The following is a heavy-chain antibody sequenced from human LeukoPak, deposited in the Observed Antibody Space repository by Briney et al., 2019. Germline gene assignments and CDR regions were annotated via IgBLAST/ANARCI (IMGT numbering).Heavy chain of an antibody. CDR2: INPNSGGT. V-gene: IGHV1-2*06. CDR3: ARGFRDYVWGSYRPHNWFDP. CDR1: GYTFTGYY. Sequence: ASVKVSCTASGYTFTGYYMHWVRQAPGQGLEWMGRINPNSGGTNYAQKFQGRVTMTRDTSISTAYMELSRLRSDDTAVYYCARGFRDYVWGSYRPHNWFDPWGQGTLVTVSS. J-gene: IGHJ5*02. D-gene: IGHD3-16*02.